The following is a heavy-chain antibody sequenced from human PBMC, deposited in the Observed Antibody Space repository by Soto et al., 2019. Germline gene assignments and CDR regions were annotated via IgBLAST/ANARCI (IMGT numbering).Heavy chain of an antibody. Sequence: GGSLRLSCAASGFTFSSDWMFWVRQAPGKGLVWVSHINSDGSSRTYADSVKGRFTISRDNAKNTLYLQMNSLRAEDTAVYYCAKAYGSGRLIDYWGQGTLVTVSS. J-gene: IGHJ4*02. V-gene: IGHV3-74*03. CDR1: GFTFSSDW. CDR3: AKAYGSGRLIDY. D-gene: IGHD3-10*01. CDR2: INSDGSSR.